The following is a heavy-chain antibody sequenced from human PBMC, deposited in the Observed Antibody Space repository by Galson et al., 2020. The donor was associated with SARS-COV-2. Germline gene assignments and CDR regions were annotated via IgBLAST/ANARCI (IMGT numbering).Heavy chain of an antibody. Sequence: GESLKISCAASGFTFSSYAMNWVSQAPGEGLEWVSAISGSGDTTHYAGSVKGRFTISRDNSKNTLYMQMNSVRAEDTAVYYCAKRLYSSSQSETRGMDVWGQGATVTVSS. V-gene: IGHV3-23*01. CDR3: AKRLYSSSQSETRGMDV. J-gene: IGHJ6*02. CDR1: GFTFSSYA. D-gene: IGHD6-13*01. CDR2: ISGSGDTT.